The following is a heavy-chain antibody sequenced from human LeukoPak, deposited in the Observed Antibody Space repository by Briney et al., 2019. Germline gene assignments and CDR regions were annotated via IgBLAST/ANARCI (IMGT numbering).Heavy chain of an antibody. Sequence: VKVSCKASGYTFTSYYMHWVRQAPGQGLEWMEVSNPSGVGTNYAQKFQGRVTMTRDTSTTTVYMELSSLRSEDAAVYSCAREESGGYFDYWGQGTLVTVSS. CDR1: GYTFTSYY. CDR2: SNPSGVGT. CDR3: AREESGGYFDY. J-gene: IGHJ4*02. V-gene: IGHV1-46*01. D-gene: IGHD2-8*02.